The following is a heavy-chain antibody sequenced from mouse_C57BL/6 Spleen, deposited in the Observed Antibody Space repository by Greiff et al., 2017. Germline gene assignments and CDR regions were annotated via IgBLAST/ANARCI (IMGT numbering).Heavy chain of an antibody. CDR1: GYTFTSYD. D-gene: IGHD1-1*01. CDR3: ADYYGSRFDN. J-gene: IGHJ2*01. CDR2: IYPRDGST. V-gene: IGHV1-85*01. Sequence: QVQLKESGPELVKPGASVKLSCKASGYTFTSYDINWVKQRPGQGLEWNGWIYPRDGSTKYHEKFKGKATLTVDTSPSTAYMELHSLTSEDPAVYFCADYYGSRFDNWGQGTTLTVS.